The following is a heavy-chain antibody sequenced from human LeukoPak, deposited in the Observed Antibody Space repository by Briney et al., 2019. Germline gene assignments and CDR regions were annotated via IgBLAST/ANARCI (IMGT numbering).Heavy chain of an antibody. J-gene: IGHJ3*02. V-gene: IGHV3-23*01. CDR1: EFTFSSYS. D-gene: IGHD1-26*01. Sequence: GGSLRLSCAASEFTFSSYSMNWVRQAPGKGLEWVSTMSGSGDITRYADSVKGRFVVSRDNSKNTLYLQMNSLRAEDTAIYYCSKGPWDLPHAFDIWGLGTMVTVSS. CDR3: SKGPWDLPHAFDI. CDR2: MSGSGDIT.